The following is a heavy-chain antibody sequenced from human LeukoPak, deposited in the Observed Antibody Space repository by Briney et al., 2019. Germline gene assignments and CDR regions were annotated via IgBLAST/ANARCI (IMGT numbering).Heavy chain of an antibody. V-gene: IGHV1-46*01. D-gene: IGHD3-10*02. J-gene: IGHJ5*02. CDR2: INPSGGST. CDR3: ARGPHRRTYDRDNWFDP. CDR1: GYTFTNYY. Sequence: GASVKVSCKASGYTFTNYYMHWVRQAPGQGLEWMGLINPSGGSTSYAEKFQGRVTMTRDMSTSTFYVELSSLRFEDTAVYYCARGPHRRTYDRDNWFDPWGQGTLVTVSS.